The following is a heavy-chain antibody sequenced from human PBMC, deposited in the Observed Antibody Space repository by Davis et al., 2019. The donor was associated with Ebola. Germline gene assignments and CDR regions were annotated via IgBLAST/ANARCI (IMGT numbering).Heavy chain of an antibody. J-gene: IGHJ6*02. D-gene: IGHD3-3*01. CDR3: AADFWGGPRFYYGMDV. Sequence: GESLKISCAASGFTVRSTFMHWVRQAPGKGLEWVSLTSYDGKNKYYTDSVKGRFTISRDNSENTLFLQMNSLRAEDTAVYYCAADFWGGPRFYYGMDVWGQGTTVTVSS. CDR1: GFTVRSTF. V-gene: IGHV3-30*03. CDR2: TSYDGKNK.